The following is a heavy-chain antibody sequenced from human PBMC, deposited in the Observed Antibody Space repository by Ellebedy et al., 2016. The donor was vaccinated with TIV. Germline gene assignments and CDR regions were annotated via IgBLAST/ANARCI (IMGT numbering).Heavy chain of an antibody. CDR2: VYYTGNT. D-gene: IGHD1-1*01. J-gene: IGHJ3*02. V-gene: IGHV4-59*01. CDR3: ARDSKNGWAFDI. Sequence: SETLSLTCSVSGGSISRYYWAWIRQHPGQGLEYIGYVYYTGNTDYRPSLRSRLTIAVDRSRNQISLKLTSVTAADTAMYYCARDSKNGWAFDIWGQGTMVTVSS. CDR1: GGSISRYY.